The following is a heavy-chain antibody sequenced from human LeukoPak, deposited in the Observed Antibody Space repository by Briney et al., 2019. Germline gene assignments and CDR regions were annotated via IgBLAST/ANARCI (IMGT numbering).Heavy chain of an antibody. CDR1: XXXXXXXX. V-gene: IGHV3-7*04. CDR3: ARGGGLDV. J-gene: IGHJ6*02. Sequence: LRXSCAAXXXXXXXXXMNXXRXAPGXGLEWVASINHNGNVNYYVDSVKGRFTISRDNAKNSLYLQMSNLRAEDTAVYFCARGGGLDVWGQGATVTVSS. CDR2: INHNGNVN.